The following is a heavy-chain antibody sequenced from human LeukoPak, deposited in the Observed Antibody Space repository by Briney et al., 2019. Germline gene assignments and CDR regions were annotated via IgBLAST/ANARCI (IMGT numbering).Heavy chain of an antibody. V-gene: IGHV1-46*01. J-gene: IGHJ6*02. D-gene: IGHD2-2*02. CDR2: INPSGGST. CDR1: GYTFTSYY. CDR3: ARDPVEFENCSSTSCYIGPCGMDV. Sequence: ASVKVSCKASGYTFTSYYMHWVRQAPGQGLEWMGIINPSGGSTSYAQKFQGRVTMTRDTSTSTVYMELSSLRSEDTAVYYCARDPVEFENCSSTSCYIGPCGMDVWGQGTTVTVSS.